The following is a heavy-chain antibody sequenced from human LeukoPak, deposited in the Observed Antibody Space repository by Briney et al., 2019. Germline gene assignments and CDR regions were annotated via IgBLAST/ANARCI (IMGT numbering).Heavy chain of an antibody. CDR1: GYSFTTYW. D-gene: IGHD3-10*01. CDR3: ARSMVRGVISSTLDY. J-gene: IGHJ4*02. CDR2: IYPGDSDT. Sequence: GESLKISCKGSGYSFTTYWIGWVRQMPVKGLEWMGIIYPGDSDTRYSPSFQGQVTISADKSINTAYLQWSSLKASDTAMYYCARSMVRGVISSTLDYWGQGSLVTVSS. V-gene: IGHV5-51*01.